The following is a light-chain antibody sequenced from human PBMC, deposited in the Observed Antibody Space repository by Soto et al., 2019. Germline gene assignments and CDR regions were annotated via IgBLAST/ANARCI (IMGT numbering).Light chain of an antibody. Sequence: AIRMTQSPSSLSASTGDGVTITCRASQGVSNYLAWYQQKPGQAPKVLINAASTLQGGVPSRFSGSGSGTDFTLTISGLQSDDFATYYCQQYSTYPWTFGQGTQVDI. CDR3: QQYSTYPWT. J-gene: IGKJ1*01. CDR1: QGVSNY. CDR2: AAS. V-gene: IGKV1-8*01.